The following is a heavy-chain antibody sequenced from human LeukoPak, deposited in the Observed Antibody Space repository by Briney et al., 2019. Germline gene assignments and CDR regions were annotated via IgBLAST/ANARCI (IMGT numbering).Heavy chain of an antibody. CDR3: ASANSGSYRKVRYFDY. D-gene: IGHD1-26*01. V-gene: IGHV4-34*01. Sequence: SETLSLTCAVYGGSLSGYYWSWIRQPPGKGLEWIGEINHSGRSNYNPSLKSRVTISVDTSKNQFSLKLSSVTAADTAVYYCASANSGSYRKVRYFDYWGQGTLVTVSS. CDR2: INHSGRS. J-gene: IGHJ4*02. CDR1: GGSLSGYY.